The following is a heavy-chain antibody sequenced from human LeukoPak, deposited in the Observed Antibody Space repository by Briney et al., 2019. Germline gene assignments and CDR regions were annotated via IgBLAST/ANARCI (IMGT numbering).Heavy chain of an antibody. CDR2: IYYSGST. D-gene: IGHD2-2*01. CDR3: ARSPLGYCNSTSCWTANIDC. V-gene: IGHV4-30-4*01. CDR1: GGSVSSGDYY. J-gene: IGHJ4*02. Sequence: SETLSLTCTVSGGSVSSGDYYWSWIRQPPGKGLEWIAYIYYSGSTYYNPSLKSRVTISVDTSKNQFSLKLSSVTAADTAVYYCARSPLGYCNSTSCWTANIDCWGQGTLVTVSS.